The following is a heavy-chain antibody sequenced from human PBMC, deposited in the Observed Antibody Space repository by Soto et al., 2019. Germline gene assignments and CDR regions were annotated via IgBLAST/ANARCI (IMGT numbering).Heavy chain of an antibody. J-gene: IGHJ5*02. Sequence: SETLSLTCTVSGGSISSYYWSWIRQPPGKGLEWIGYIYYSGSTNYNPSLKSRVTISVDTSKNQFSLKLSSVTAADTAVYYCARQRVVAASTNWFDPWGQGTLGTSPQ. V-gene: IGHV4-59*01. D-gene: IGHD2-15*01. CDR3: ARQRVVAASTNWFDP. CDR1: GGSISSYY. CDR2: IYYSGST.